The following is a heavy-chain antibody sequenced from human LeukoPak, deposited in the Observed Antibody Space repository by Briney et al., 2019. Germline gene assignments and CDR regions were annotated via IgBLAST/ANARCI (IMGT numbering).Heavy chain of an antibody. CDR1: GFTFDDYT. CDR3: AKLGGGGGDDAFDI. CDR2: ISWDGGST. J-gene: IGHJ3*02. D-gene: IGHD2-15*01. Sequence: PGGSLRLSCAASGFTFDDYTMHWVRQAPGKGLEWVSLISWDGGSTYYADSVKGRFTISRDNSKNSLYLQMNSLRTEDTALYYCAKLGGGGGDDAFDIWGQGTMVTVSS. V-gene: IGHV3-43*01.